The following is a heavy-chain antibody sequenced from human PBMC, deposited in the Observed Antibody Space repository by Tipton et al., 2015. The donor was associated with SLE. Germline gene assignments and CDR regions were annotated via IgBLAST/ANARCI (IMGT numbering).Heavy chain of an antibody. J-gene: IGHJ3*01. V-gene: IGHV4-59*08. CDR3: ARHVIGGGSFYKRAFDV. CDR2: IYYSGNT. CDR1: GGSISNYY. D-gene: IGHD1-26*01. Sequence: SLTCTVSGGSISNYYWSWIRQPPGKRVEWVGYIYYSGNTNYNPSLKNRVTISLDTSKNQFSLKLNSVTAADTAVYYCARHVIGGGSFYKRAFDVWGQGTMVTVSS.